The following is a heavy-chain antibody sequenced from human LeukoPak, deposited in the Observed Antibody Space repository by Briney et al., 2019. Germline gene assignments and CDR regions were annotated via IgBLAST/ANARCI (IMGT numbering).Heavy chain of an antibody. CDR3: ARNIWGSAYFDY. D-gene: IGHD7-27*01. CDR2: TYYRSKWYN. CDR1: GDTVSSNSAA. J-gene: IGHJ4*02. V-gene: IGHV6-1*01. Sequence: SQTLSFTCAISGDTVSSNSAAWNWIRQSPSRGLEWLGRTYYRSKWYNDYAVSVKSRISINPDTSKNQFSLQLNSVTPEDTAVYYCARNIWGSAYFDYWGQGTLVTVPS.